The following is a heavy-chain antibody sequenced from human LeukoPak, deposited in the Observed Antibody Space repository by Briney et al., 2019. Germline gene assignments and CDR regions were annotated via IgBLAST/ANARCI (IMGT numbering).Heavy chain of an antibody. V-gene: IGHV4-4*07. CDR2: IYTSGST. CDR3: ARALQYFDYVWGSYRYQDV. J-gene: IGHJ6*03. CDR1: GGSISSYY. D-gene: IGHD3-16*02. Sequence: SATLSLTCTVSGGSISSYYWSWIRQPAGKGLELIGRIYTSGSTNYNPSLKSRVTMSVDTSKNQFSLKLSSVTAADTAVYYCARALQYFDYVWGSYRYQDVWGKGTMVTVSS.